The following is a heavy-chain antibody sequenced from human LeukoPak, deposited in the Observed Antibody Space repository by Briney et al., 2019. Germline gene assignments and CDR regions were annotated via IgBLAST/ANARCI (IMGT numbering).Heavy chain of an antibody. D-gene: IGHD6-6*01. J-gene: IGHJ4*02. CDR2: ISYDGGST. V-gene: IGHV3-30*18. CDR3: AKIEGSSSYYFDY. Sequence: GGSLRLSCAASGFTFSTYAMHWVRQAPGEGLEWVAIISYDGGSTSYADSVKGRFTISRDNSKNTLYLQMSSLRTEDTAVYYCAKIEGSSSYYFDYWGQGTLVTVSS. CDR1: GFTFSTYA.